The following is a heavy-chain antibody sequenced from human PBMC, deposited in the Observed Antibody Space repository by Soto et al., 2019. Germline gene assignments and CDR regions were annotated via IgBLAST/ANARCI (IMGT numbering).Heavy chain of an antibody. CDR3: ARHRIAAAGYFDY. CDR2: IWYDGTKK. V-gene: IGHV3-33*03. D-gene: IGHD6-13*01. J-gene: IGHJ4*02. Sequence: QVQLVESGGGVVQPGRSLRLSCVASGFTFSSYGMHWVRQAPGMGLEWVAVIWYDGTKKYYADSVKGRFNISRDNSKNTLYLEMNSLRAEDTAVYYCARHRIAAAGYFDYWGQGTLITVSS. CDR1: GFTFSSYG.